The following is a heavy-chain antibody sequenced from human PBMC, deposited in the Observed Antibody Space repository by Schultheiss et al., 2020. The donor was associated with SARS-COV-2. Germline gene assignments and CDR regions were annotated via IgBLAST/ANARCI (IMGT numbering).Heavy chain of an antibody. Sequence: GGSLRLSCAASGFTFSSYWMSWVRQAPGKGLGWVAVISYDGSNKYYADSVKGRFTISRDNSKNTLYLQMNSLRAEDTAVYYCARRTWWYSSSSLLDYWGQGTLVTVSS. J-gene: IGHJ4*02. V-gene: IGHV3-30*03. CDR3: ARRTWWYSSSSLLDY. CDR2: ISYDGSNK. D-gene: IGHD6-6*01. CDR1: GFTFSSYW.